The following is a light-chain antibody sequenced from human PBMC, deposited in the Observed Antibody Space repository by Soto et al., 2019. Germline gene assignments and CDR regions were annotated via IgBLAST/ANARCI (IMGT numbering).Light chain of an antibody. CDR3: HQFGSSPPT. CDR1: QNVNSNH. V-gene: IGKV3-20*01. CDR2: GPS. J-gene: IGKJ1*01. Sequence: EIVLTQSPGTLSLSPGERATLSCRASQNVNSNHLAWYQQKPGQAPRLLIDGPSSRATGIPERFSGSGSGTDFTLTISRLEPEDFAVYFCHQFGSSPPTFGHGTKVEIK.